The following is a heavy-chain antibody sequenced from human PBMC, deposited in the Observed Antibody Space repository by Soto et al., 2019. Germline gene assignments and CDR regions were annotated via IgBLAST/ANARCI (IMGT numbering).Heavy chain of an antibody. CDR2: IDWDDGK. V-gene: IGHV2-70*04. D-gene: IGHD2-2*02. CDR1: GFSLSTYGMR. J-gene: IGHJ5*02. CDR3: ARRYCSSTSCYMGFDP. Sequence: SGPTLVNPTETLTLTCTFSGFSLSTYGMRVSWIRQSPGKALEWLARIDWDDGKFYSTSLKTRLSISKDTSKNQVVLTMTNMDPVDTATYYCARRYCSSTSCYMGFDPWGQGTRVTVSS.